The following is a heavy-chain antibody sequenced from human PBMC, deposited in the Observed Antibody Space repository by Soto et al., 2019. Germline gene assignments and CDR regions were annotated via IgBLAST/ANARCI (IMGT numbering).Heavy chain of an antibody. CDR2: IYHSGST. V-gene: IGHV4-4*02. CDR1: GGSISSSNW. CDR3: ARSPDSSGYYPRWYYYGMDV. J-gene: IGHJ6*02. Sequence: QVQLQESGPGLVKPSGTLSLTCAVSGGSISSSNWWSWVRQPPRKGLEWMGEIYHSGSTNYNPSLKRRVTISVDKSKNQFSLKLSSVTAADTAVYYCARSPDSSGYYPRWYYYGMDVWGQGTTVTVSS. D-gene: IGHD3-22*01.